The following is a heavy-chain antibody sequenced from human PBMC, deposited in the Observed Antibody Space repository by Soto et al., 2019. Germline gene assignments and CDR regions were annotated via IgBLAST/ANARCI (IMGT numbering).Heavy chain of an antibody. CDR2: LYYSGST. CDR3: ARSYSGGDAYFDY. CDR1: GGSVTSYY. D-gene: IGHD2-21*02. J-gene: IGHJ4*02. V-gene: IGHV4-59*02. Sequence: PSETLSLTCTVSGGSVTSYYWSWIRQPPGKGMEWIGYLYYSGSTSYNPSLKSRVTMSVDMSKNQFSLTLTSVTAADTAVYYCARSYSGGDAYFDYWGQGTVVTVSS.